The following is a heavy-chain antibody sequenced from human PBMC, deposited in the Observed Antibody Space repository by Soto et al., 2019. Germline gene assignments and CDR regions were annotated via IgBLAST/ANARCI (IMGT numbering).Heavy chain of an antibody. CDR3: APHLWFGELYY. Sequence: EVQLLESGGGLVQPGGSLRLSCAASGFTFSSYAMSWVRQAPGKGLEWVSAISGSGGSTYYADSVKGRFTISRDNSKNTVYLKMNSLRAEDTAVYYCAPHLWFGELYYWGQGTLVTVSS. CDR2: ISGSGGST. CDR1: GFTFSSYA. J-gene: IGHJ4*02. V-gene: IGHV3-23*01. D-gene: IGHD3-10*01.